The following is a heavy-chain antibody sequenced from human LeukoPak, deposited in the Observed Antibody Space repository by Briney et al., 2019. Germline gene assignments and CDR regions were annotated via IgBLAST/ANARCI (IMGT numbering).Heavy chain of an antibody. D-gene: IGHD2-2*01. J-gene: IGHJ4*02. CDR1: GGYISSGGHC. CDR3: ATRSLGYCSSTSCPYYFAS. CDR2: RYYSGST. Sequence: SQTLFLTCSMTGGYISSGGHCGRCIRKQQGKGREWIGYRYYSGSTYYNPSLKSQVTLSVDTSKNQFSLKLTSVTAADTAVYYCATRSLGYCSSTSCPYYFASWGQGTLVTVPS. V-gene: IGHV4-31*01.